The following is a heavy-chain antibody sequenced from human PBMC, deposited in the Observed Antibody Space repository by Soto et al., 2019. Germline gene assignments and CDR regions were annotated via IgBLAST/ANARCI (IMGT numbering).Heavy chain of an antibody. Sequence: QVQLVQSGTEVKKPGSSVKVSCKASGDTFSFYTINWVRQAPGLGLEWVGRINPIVSMSNYAQKFQGRVSLTADKSTSTAYMELRSLRSDDTAMYFCAASYGSGYRALDYWGQGALVSVSS. CDR1: GDTFSFYT. V-gene: IGHV1-69*02. D-gene: IGHD3-10*01. CDR3: AASYGSGYRALDY. CDR2: INPIVSMS. J-gene: IGHJ4*02.